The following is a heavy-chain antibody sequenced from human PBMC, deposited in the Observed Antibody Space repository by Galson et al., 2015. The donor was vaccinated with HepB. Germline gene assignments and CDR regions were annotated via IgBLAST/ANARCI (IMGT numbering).Heavy chain of an antibody. CDR3: AREREEPNLYYYYGMDV. V-gene: IGHV3-48*01. J-gene: IGHJ6*02. D-gene: IGHD1-14*01. CDR1: GFTFSSYS. Sequence: SLRLSCAASGFTFSSYSMNWVRQAPGKGLEWVSYISSSSSTIYYADSVKGRFTISRDNAKNSLYLQMNSLRAEDTAVYYCAREREEPNLYYYYGMDVWGQGTTVTVSS. CDR2: ISSSSSTI.